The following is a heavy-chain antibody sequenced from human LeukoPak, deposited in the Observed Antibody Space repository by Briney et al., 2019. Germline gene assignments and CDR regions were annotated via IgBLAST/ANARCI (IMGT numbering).Heavy chain of an antibody. CDR2: MNPNSGNT. J-gene: IGHJ4*02. Sequence: ASVKVSCTASGYTFTSYDINWVRQATGQGLEWMGWMNPNSGNTGYAQKFQGRVTRTRNTSISTAYMELSSLRSEDTAVYYCARGIHDFWSGYYTGYWGQGTLVTVSS. CDR3: ARGIHDFWSGYYTGY. CDR1: GYTFTSYD. D-gene: IGHD3-3*01. V-gene: IGHV1-8*01.